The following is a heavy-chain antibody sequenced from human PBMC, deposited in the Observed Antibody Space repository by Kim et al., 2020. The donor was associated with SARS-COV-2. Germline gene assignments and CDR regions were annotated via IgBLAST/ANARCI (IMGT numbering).Heavy chain of an antibody. CDR1: GGTFSSYA. CDR2: IIPIFGTA. V-gene: IGHV1-69*13. J-gene: IGHJ6*02. Sequence: SVKVSCKASGGTFSSYAISWVRQAPGQGLEWMGGIIPIFGTANYAQKFQGRVTITADESTSTAYMELSSLRSEDTAVYYCARRSDILTGYHPYYYYGMDVWGQGTTVTVSS. CDR3: ARRSDILTGYHPYYYYGMDV. D-gene: IGHD3-9*01.